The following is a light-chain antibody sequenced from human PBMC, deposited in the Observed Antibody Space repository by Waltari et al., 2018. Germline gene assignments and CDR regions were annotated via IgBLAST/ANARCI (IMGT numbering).Light chain of an antibody. J-gene: IGKJ3*01. Sequence: DIPMSNSLSSLSASLWDTLSLSCRASQDIFNSLNWCQQRPGKAPKLLITTASSLQSGVPSRFSGSGSGTAFTLTIRYLQPEDFAIYYCQQSYSSPPTFGPGTKVDMK. CDR3: QQSYSSPPT. CDR1: QDIFNS. V-gene: IGKV1-39*01. CDR2: TAS.